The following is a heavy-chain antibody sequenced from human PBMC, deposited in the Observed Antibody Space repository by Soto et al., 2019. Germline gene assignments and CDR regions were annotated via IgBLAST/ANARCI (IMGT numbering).Heavy chain of an antibody. D-gene: IGHD5-12*01. CDR3: TRRHSGYTDEYYFDY. Sequence: EVQLVESGGGLVQPGGSVKLSCAASGFTFSGSAMHWVRQASGKGLEWVGRIRSKANSYATAYAASVKGRFTISRDDSKNTAYLQMNSLKTEDTAVYYSTRRHSGYTDEYYFDYWGQGTLVTVSS. V-gene: IGHV3-73*01. CDR2: IRSKANSYAT. J-gene: IGHJ4*02. CDR1: GFTFSGSA.